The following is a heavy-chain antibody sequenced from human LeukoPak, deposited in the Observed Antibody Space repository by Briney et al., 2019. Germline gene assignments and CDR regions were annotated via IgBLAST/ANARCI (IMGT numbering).Heavy chain of an antibody. CDR2: IFGSGGST. V-gene: IGHV3-23*01. CDR1: GFTFSSYA. Sequence: GGSLRLSCAASGFTFSSYAMYWVRQAPGKGLEWVSGIFGSGGSTHYADSVKGRFTISRDNFKNTVYLQMNSLRAEDTAVYYCAKTTTGYSSGRFPGWPVDYWGQGTLVTVSS. CDR3: AKTTTGYSSGRFPGWPVDY. D-gene: IGHD6-19*01. J-gene: IGHJ4*02.